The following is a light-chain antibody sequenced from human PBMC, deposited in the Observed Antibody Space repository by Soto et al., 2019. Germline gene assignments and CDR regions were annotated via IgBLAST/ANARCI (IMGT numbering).Light chain of an antibody. CDR3: SSYTSSSTSPYV. CDR2: EVS. J-gene: IGLJ1*01. CDR1: SSDVGGYNY. V-gene: IGLV2-14*01. Sequence: QSALTQPASVSGSPGQSITISCTGTSSDVGGYNYVYWYQQHPGKAPKLMIYEVSNRPSGVSNRFFGSKSGNTASLTISGLQAEDEADYYCSSYTSSSTSPYVFGTGTKVTVL.